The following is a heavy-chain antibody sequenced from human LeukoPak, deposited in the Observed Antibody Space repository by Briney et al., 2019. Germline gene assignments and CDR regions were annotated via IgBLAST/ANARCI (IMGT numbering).Heavy chain of an antibody. J-gene: IGHJ4*02. D-gene: IGHD3-22*01. V-gene: IGHV3-15*01. Sequence: KSGGSLRLSCAASGFTFSNAWMSWVRQAPGKGLEWVGRIKSKTDGGTTDYAAPVKGRFTISRDDSKNTLYLQMNSLKTEDTAVYYCTTERITMIVVVIKDYWGQGTLVTVSS. CDR3: TTERITMIVVVIKDY. CDR1: GFTFSNAW. CDR2: IKSKTDGGTT.